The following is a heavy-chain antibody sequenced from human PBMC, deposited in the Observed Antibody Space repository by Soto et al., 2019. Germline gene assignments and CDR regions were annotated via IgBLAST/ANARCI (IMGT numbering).Heavy chain of an antibody. CDR3: ARAEPLDIVVVPAALDY. J-gene: IGHJ4*02. V-gene: IGHV1-3*01. Sequence: ASAKVSCKASGYTFTSYAMHWVRQAPGQRREWMGWINAGKGNTKYSQKFQGRVTITRDTSASTADMELSSLRGEGTAVYYCARAEPLDIVVVPAALDYWGQGTLVTVSS. CDR1: GYTFTSYA. D-gene: IGHD2-2*01. CDR2: INAGKGNT.